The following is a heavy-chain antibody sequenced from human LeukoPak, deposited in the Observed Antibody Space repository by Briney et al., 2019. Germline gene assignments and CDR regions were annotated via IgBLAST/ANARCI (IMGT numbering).Heavy chain of an antibody. CDR1: GDSFSGYY. CDR2: INDSGRA. D-gene: IGHD4-23*01. CDR3: ARVSCGNAVGGDY. Sequence: SETLSLTCAVYGDSFSGYYWSWLRQPPEKGLEWIGEINDSGRANYNPSLESRITISVDMSKNQFSLKLNSVPAAHTPVYFCARVSCGNAVGGDYWGQGTLVTVSS. V-gene: IGHV4-34*01. J-gene: IGHJ4*02.